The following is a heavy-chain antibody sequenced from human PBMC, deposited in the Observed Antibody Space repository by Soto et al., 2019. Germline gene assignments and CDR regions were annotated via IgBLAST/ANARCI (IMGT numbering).Heavy chain of an antibody. D-gene: IGHD3-3*01. CDR3: ARDWSGPGNSAYYYYNMDV. J-gene: IGHJ6*03. CDR2: INSDGSST. Sequence: EVQLVESGGGLVQPGGSLRLSCAASGFILSNSWMHWVRQAPGKGLVWVSRINSDGSSTDYADSVKGRFTISRDNAKNTLYLQMNSLRAEDTALYYCARDWSGPGNSAYYYYNMDVWGKGTTVTVSS. V-gene: IGHV3-74*01. CDR1: GFILSNSW.